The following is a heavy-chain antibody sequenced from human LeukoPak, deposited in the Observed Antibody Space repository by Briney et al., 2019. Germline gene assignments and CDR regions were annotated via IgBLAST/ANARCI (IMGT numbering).Heavy chain of an antibody. CDR3: AKTPYYYDSSGYPSDDY. Sequence: GGSLRLSCAASGFTFSSYGMHWVRQAPGKGLEWVAFIRYDGSNKYYADSVKGRFTISRDNSKNTLYLQMNCLRAEDTAVYYCAKTPYYYDSSGYPSDDYWGQGTLVTVSS. CDR1: GFTFSSYG. V-gene: IGHV3-30*02. CDR2: IRYDGSNK. J-gene: IGHJ4*02. D-gene: IGHD3-22*01.